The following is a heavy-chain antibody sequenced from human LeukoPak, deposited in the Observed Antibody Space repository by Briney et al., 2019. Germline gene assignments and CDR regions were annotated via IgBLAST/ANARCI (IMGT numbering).Heavy chain of an antibody. CDR2: INARNGKT. CDR1: GYSFSDYA. V-gene: IGHV1-3*01. J-gene: IGHJ4*02. CDR3: TRGRWTATETTYYLDY. D-gene: IGHD4-17*01. Sequence: ASVKVSCKASGYSFSDYAIQRVRQAPGQRLEWMGWINARNGKTKYSQNFQGRGTITRDRSASTAYMELSSLRSEDASIYYCTRGRWTATETTYYLDYWGQGTLVTVSS.